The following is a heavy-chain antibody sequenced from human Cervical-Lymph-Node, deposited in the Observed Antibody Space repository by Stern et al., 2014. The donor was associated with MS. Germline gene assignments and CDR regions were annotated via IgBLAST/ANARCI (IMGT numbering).Heavy chain of an antibody. Sequence: EVQLVESGGGLVQPGGSLRLSFAVSGFTFRDHYMNLVRQAPGKGLEWVGRSRNKANSYSTEYAASGKGRFTISRDDSENSLYLQMNSLKIEDTAVYYCARGGSSYSSGWYANWGQGTLVTVSS. V-gene: IGHV3-72*01. CDR3: ARGGSSYSSGWYAN. D-gene: IGHD6-19*01. CDR1: GFTFRDHY. CDR2: SRNKANSYST. J-gene: IGHJ4*02.